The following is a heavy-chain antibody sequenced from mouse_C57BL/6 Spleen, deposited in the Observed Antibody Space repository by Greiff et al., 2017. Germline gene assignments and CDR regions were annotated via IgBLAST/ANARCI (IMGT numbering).Heavy chain of an antibody. Sequence: QVQLQQPGAELVKPGASVKVSCKASGYTFTSYWMHWVKQRPGQGLEWIGRIHPSDSATNYNQKFKGKATLTVDKSSSTAYMQLSSLTSEDSAVYYCAIGAAYYSNYDYWGQGTTLTVSS. J-gene: IGHJ2*01. D-gene: IGHD2-5*01. CDR2: IHPSDSAT. CDR3: AIGAAYYSNYDY. CDR1: GYTFTSYW. V-gene: IGHV1-74*01.